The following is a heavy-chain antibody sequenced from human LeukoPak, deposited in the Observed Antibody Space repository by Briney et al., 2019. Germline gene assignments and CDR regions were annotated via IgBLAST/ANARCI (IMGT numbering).Heavy chain of an antibody. CDR3: ARFYIAAQYYYGMDV. V-gene: IGHV1-8*01. J-gene: IGHJ6*02. D-gene: IGHD2/OR15-2a*01. Sequence: ASVKVSCKASGYTFTSYDFNWVRQATGQRPEWMGWMSPNSGDTGYAQKFQDRVTMTRNTSISTAYMELRSLRSDDTAVYYCARFYIAAQYYYGMDVWGQGTTVTVSS. CDR2: MSPNSGDT. CDR1: GYTFTSYD.